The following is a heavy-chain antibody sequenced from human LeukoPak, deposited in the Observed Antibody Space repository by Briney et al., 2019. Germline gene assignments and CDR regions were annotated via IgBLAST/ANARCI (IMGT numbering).Heavy chain of an antibody. Sequence: ASVKVSCKAPGYTFTGYYMHWVRQAPGQGLEWMGRINPNSGGTNYAQKFQGRVTMTRDTSISTAYMELSRLRSDDTAVYYCARGGLGYYDSTLANYWGQGTPVTVSS. CDR3: ARGGLGYYDSTLANY. V-gene: IGHV1-2*06. D-gene: IGHD3-22*01. CDR1: GYTFTGYY. CDR2: INPNSGGT. J-gene: IGHJ4*02.